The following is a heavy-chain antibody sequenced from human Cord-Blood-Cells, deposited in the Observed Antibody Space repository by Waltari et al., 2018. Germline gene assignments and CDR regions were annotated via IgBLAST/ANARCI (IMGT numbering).Heavy chain of an antibody. D-gene: IGHD2-2*01. CDR2: IWYDGSNK. Sequence: QVQLVESGGGVVQPGRSLRLSCAASGFTFSSYGMHWVRQAPGKGLEWVAVIWYDGSNKYYADSVKGRFTISRDNSKNTLYLQMNSLGAEDTAVYYCARGAVPAAIDYWGQGTLVTVSS. V-gene: IGHV3-33*01. CDR3: ARGAVPAAIDY. CDR1: GFTFSSYG. J-gene: IGHJ4*02.